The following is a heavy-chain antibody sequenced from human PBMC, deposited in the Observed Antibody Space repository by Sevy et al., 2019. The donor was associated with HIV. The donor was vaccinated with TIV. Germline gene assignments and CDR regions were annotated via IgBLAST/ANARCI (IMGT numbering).Heavy chain of an antibody. CDR2: IYSGGST. CDR1: GLTVDSNY. J-gene: IGHJ4*02. V-gene: IGHV3-53*01. CDR3: ARGGLDSNWFRSFDY. D-gene: IGHD6-13*01. Sequence: GGSLRLSCAVSGLTVDSNYMSWVRQAPGKGLEWVSIIYSGGSTYYADSVKGLFTISTDNSKNTLDLQMNSLRAEDTAVYYCARGGLDSNWFRSFDYWGQGTLVTVSS.